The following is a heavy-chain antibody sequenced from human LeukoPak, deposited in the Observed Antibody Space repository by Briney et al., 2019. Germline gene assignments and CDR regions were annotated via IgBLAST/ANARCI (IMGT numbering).Heavy chain of an antibody. CDR2: VYHNGGT. CDR1: GGSVSSGDW. CDR3: ARDESGGWYSRWGFDY. D-gene: IGHD6-19*01. J-gene: IGHJ4*02. V-gene: IGHV4-4*02. Sequence: PSETLSLTCAVSGGSVSSGDWWAWVRQPPGKGLEYIGEVYHNGGTNYNPSLKSRVTMSVDKPKNQFSLNLSSVTAADTAVYYCARDESGGWYSRWGFDYWGQGTLVTVSS.